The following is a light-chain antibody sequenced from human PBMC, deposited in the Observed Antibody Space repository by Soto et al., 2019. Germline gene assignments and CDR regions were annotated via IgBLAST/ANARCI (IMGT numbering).Light chain of an antibody. Sequence: DIQMNQSPSSLSASVGDRVTITCRASQSISSYLNWYQQKPGKAPKLLIYAASSLQSGVPSRFSGSGSGTDFTLTISSLQPEDFATYYCQPSYSTPVTFGQGTKVEIK. CDR1: QSISSY. J-gene: IGKJ1*01. CDR3: QPSYSTPVT. V-gene: IGKV1-39*01. CDR2: AAS.